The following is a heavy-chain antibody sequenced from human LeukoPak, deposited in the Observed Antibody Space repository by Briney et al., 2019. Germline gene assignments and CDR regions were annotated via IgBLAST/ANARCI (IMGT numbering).Heavy chain of an antibody. V-gene: IGHV3-7*01. CDR3: ARVGKNGWDFDH. J-gene: IGHJ4*02. D-gene: IGHD6-19*01. CDR1: GFIFSSYE. Sequence: GGSLRLSCAASGFIFSSYEMNWVRQAPGKGLEWVANINEGGNSKYYVDSVRGRFTISRDKTKDLLHLQMSSLRAEDTAVYYCARVGKNGWDFDHWGQGTLVTVSS. CDR2: INEGGNSK.